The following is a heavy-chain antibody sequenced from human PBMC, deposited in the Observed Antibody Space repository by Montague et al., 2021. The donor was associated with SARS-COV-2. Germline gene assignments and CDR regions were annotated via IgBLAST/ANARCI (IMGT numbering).Heavy chain of an antibody. J-gene: IGHJ6*03. V-gene: IGHV4-34*01. CDR2: INHSGSA. CDR3: ARLGEGVVPAPILGVGPYYSSFYMDV. CDR1: GGSFSGYY. Sequence: SETLSLTCAVYGGSFSGYYWSWIRQPPGKGLEWIGEINHSGSAKYNPSLKRRVTISVDTSKNQFSLKLNSVTAADTAVYYCARLGEGVVPAPILGVGPYYSSFYMDVWGKGATVTVSS. D-gene: IGHD2-2*02.